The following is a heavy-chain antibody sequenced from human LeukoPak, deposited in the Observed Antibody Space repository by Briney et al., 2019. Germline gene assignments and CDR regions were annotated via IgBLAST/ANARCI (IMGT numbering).Heavy chain of an antibody. J-gene: IGHJ4*02. CDR2: INSDGSST. CDR1: GFTFSSYW. V-gene: IGHV3-74*01. Sequence: PGGSLRLSCAASGFTFSSYWMHWVRQAPGKGLVWVSRINSDGSSTSYADSVKGRFTISRDNAKNTLYLQMNSLRAEDTAVYYCASEPDYGDYPSSDYWGQGTLVTVSS. D-gene: IGHD4-17*01. CDR3: ASEPDYGDYPSSDY.